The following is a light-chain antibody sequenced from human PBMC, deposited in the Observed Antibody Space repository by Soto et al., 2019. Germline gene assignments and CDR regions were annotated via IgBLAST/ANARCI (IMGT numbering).Light chain of an antibody. J-gene: IGKJ1*01. CDR3: QHWVDYMWT. CDR2: KAS. CDR1: QSISSW. Sequence: DIHLTQSPSTLSASVGDRVTITCRASQSISSWLAWYQQKPGKAPKLLIHKASTLESGVPSRFSGSGSGTEFTLTISSLQPDDFATYYCQHWVDYMWTFGQGTKVEIK. V-gene: IGKV1-5*03.